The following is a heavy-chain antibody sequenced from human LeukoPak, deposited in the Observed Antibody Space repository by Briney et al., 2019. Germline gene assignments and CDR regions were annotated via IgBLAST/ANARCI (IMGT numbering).Heavy chain of an antibody. CDR1: GGTFSSYT. D-gene: IGHD6-13*01. V-gene: IGHV1-69*04. CDR3: ARDMGIIAAAAAFDY. J-gene: IGHJ4*02. Sequence: GASVKVSCKASGGTFSSYTISWVRQAPGQGLEWMGRIIPILGIANYAQKFQGRVTITADKSTSTAYMELSSLRSEDTAAYYCARDMGIIAAAAAFDYWGQGTLVTVSS. CDR2: IIPILGIA.